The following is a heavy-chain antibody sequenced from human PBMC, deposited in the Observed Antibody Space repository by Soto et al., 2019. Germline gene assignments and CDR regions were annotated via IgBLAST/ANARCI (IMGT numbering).Heavy chain of an antibody. D-gene: IGHD3-3*01. CDR1: GYSFTSYW. J-gene: IGHJ6*01. Sequence: PGESLKISCKGSGYSFTSYWIGWVRQMPGKGLEWMGIIYPGDSDTRYSPSFQGQVTISADKSISTAYLQWSSLKASDTAMYYCAFFGDGSYYHYGMAFSGQGSSVTVSS. CDR2: IYPGDSDT. CDR3: AFFGDGSYYHYGMAF. V-gene: IGHV5-51*01.